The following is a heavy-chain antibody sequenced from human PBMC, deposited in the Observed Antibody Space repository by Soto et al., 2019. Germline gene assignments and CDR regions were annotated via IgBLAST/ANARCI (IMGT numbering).Heavy chain of an antibody. D-gene: IGHD6-13*01. V-gene: IGHV3-23*01. CDR3: AKENGYSSSWFEFDY. J-gene: IGHJ4*02. CDR2: ISGSGGST. Sequence: EVQLLESGGGLVQPGGSLRLSCAASGFTFSSYAMSWVRQAPGKGLEWVSAISGSGGSTYYADSVKGRFTISRANSKTTLYLQMNSRRAEDTAVYYCAKENGYSSSWFEFDYWGQGTLVTVSS. CDR1: GFTFSSYA.